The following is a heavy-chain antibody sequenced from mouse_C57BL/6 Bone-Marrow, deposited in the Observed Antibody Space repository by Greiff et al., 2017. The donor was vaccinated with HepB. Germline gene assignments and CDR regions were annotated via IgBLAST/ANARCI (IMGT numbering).Heavy chain of an antibody. J-gene: IGHJ4*01. D-gene: IGHD2-5*01. Sequence: VQLQESGAELVRPGASVTLSCKASGYTFTDYEMHWVKQTPVHGLEWIGAIDPETGGTAYNQKFKGKAILTADKSSSTAYMELRSLTSEDSAVYYCTRSNYSYYYAMDYWGQGTSVTVSS. CDR3: TRSNYSYYYAMDY. CDR2: IDPETGGT. CDR1: GYTFTDYE. V-gene: IGHV1-15*01.